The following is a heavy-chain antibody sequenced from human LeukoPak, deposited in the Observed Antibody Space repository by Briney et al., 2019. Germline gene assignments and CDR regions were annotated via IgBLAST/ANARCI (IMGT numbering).Heavy chain of an antibody. V-gene: IGHV4-31*03. CDR1: GGSISSGGYY. CDR3: ASQGRRDFTRFDY. D-gene: IGHD5-24*01. Sequence: SETLSLTCTVSGGSISSGGYYWSWIRQHPGKGLEWIGYIYYSGSTYYNPSLKSRVTISVDTSKNQFSLKLSSVTAADTAVYYCASQGRRDFTRFDYWGQGTLVTVSS. J-gene: IGHJ4*02. CDR2: IYYSGST.